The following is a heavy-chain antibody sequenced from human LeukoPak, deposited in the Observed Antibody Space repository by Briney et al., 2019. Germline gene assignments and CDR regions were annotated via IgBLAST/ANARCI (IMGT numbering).Heavy chain of an antibody. CDR2: INHSGST. CDR3: ARAPLYYDILTGYRASYYYYGMDV. CDR1: GGSFSGYY. J-gene: IGHJ6*02. D-gene: IGHD3-9*01. V-gene: IGHV4-34*01. Sequence: TPSETLSLTCAVYGGSFSGYYCSWIRQPPGQGLEWIGEINHSGSTNYNPSLKSRVTISVDTSKNQFSLKLSSVTAADTAVYYCARAPLYYDILTGYRASYYYYGMDVWGQGTTVTVSS.